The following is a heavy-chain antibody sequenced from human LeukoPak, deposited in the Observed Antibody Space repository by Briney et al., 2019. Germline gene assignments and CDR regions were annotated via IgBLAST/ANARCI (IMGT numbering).Heavy chain of an antibody. CDR3: ARQWLVNG. D-gene: IGHD6-19*01. Sequence: GGSLRLSCAASGFTVSTTYMSWVRQAPGKGLEWVSIIYTGGSTYYAHSVKGRFTISRDNSKNTLYLQMNSLRAEDTAVYYCARQWLVNGWGQGTLVTVSS. CDR2: IYTGGST. V-gene: IGHV3-66*04. J-gene: IGHJ4*02. CDR1: GFTVSTTY.